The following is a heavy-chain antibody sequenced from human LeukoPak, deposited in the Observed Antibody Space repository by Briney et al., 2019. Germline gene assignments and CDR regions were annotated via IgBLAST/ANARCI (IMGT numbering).Heavy chain of an antibody. V-gene: IGHV3-23*01. J-gene: IGHJ3*02. CDR2: INVCGGST. D-gene: IGHD3-3*01. CDR1: GLNLSRYA. Sequence: PGSPLTLLCAASGLNLSRYAMSWLRQAPGRGREWVSGINVCGGSTYYAHAVKGRFTISRDNAKNSLYLQMNSLRAEDTAVYYCAGEMERFLEWFLSQGDAFDIWGQGTMVTVSS. CDR3: AGEMERFLEWFLSQGDAFDI.